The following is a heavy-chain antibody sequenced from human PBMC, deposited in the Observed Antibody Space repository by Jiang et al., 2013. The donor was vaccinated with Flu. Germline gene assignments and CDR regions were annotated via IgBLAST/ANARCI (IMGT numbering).Heavy chain of an antibody. CDR3: APKLPYYGSGNYYS. CDR1: AFTFSTYA. D-gene: IGHD3-10*01. V-gene: IGHV3-30*04. CDR2: ISYDGSNK. J-gene: IGHJ5*02. Sequence: QLLESGGGLVQPGGSLRLSCAASAFTFSTYAMHWVRQAPGKGLEWVAFISYDGSNKYYADSVKGRFTISRDNSRNTLYLQMNSLRAEDTAVYYCAPKLPYYGSGNYYSWGQGTLVTVSS.